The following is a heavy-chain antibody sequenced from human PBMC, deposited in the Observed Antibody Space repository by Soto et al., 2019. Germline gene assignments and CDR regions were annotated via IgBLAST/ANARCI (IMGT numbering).Heavy chain of an antibody. CDR1: GFTFSSYG. V-gene: IGHV3-33*01. CDR3: ARSPVDYGSGTRNYFDY. D-gene: IGHD3-10*01. CDR2: IRYDGSNK. J-gene: IGHJ4*02. Sequence: PGGSLRLSCAASGFTFSSYGMHWVRQAPGKGLEWVAVIRYDGSNKYYADSVKGRFTISRDNSKNTLYLQMNSLRAEDTAVYYCARSPVDYGSGTRNYFDYWGQGTLVTVSS.